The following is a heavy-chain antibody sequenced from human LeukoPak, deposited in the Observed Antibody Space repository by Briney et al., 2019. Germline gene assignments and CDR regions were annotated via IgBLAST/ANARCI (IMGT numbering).Heavy chain of an antibody. CDR1: GYTFTSYY. CDR2: INPSGGST. V-gene: IGHV1-46*01. J-gene: IGHJ4*02. CDR3: ARDPLYCSSTSCYIDY. D-gene: IGHD2-2*01. Sequence: ASVTVSCKASGYTFTSYYMHWVRQAPGQGLEWMGIINPSGGSTSYAQKFQGRVTMTRDTSTSTVYMELSSLRSEDTAVYYCARDPLYCSSTSCYIDYWGQGTLVTVSS.